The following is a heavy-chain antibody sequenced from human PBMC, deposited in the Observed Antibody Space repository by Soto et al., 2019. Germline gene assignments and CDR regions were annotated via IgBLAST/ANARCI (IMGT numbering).Heavy chain of an antibody. J-gene: IGHJ6*02. CDR1: GYSFTSYW. CDR3: ARSQTLADRGHYYYGMDV. V-gene: IGHV5-10-1*01. CDR2: IDPSDSYT. D-gene: IGHD6-6*01. Sequence: GESLKISCKGSGYSFTSYWISWVRQMPGKGLEWMGRIDPSDSYTNYSPSFQGHVTISADKSISTACLQWSSLKASDTAMYYCARSQTLADRGHYYYGMDVWGQGTTVTVSS.